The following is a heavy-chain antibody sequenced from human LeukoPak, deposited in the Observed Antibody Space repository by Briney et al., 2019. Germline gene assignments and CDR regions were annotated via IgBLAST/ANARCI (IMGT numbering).Heavy chain of an antibody. D-gene: IGHD3-16*01. Sequence: PGGSLRLSCAASGFTFDDYAMHWVRQAPGKGLEWVSLINWAGATTYSADSVKGRFTISRDNAKNSLYLQMNSLRAEDTAVYYCARSSYDGDPGGYWGQGTLVTVSS. V-gene: IGHV3-43D*04. J-gene: IGHJ4*02. CDR1: GFTFDDYA. CDR3: ARSSYDGDPGGY. CDR2: INWAGATT.